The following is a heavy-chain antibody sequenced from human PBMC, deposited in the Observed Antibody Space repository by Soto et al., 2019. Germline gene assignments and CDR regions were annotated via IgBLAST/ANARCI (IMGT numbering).Heavy chain of an antibody. CDR2: ISADNINT. V-gene: IGHV1-18*01. D-gene: IGHD5-18*01. CDR1: GYTFYSHS. Sequence: QAQLVQSGAEVKKPGASVKVSCKASGYTFYSHSISWVRQAPGQGLEWMGRISADNINTKYAQKFRGRVTMTTDTSTNTVYMELRNLRSDDTAVYYCARCIQEDYYYGMDVWGQGTTVTVSS. J-gene: IGHJ6*02. CDR3: ARCIQEDYYYGMDV.